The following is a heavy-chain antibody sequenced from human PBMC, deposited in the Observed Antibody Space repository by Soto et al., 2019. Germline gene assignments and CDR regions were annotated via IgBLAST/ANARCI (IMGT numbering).Heavy chain of an antibody. CDR3: ATQEYSSSRAPVGWFDP. V-gene: IGHV4-30-4*01. CDR2: IYYSGST. D-gene: IGHD6-6*01. J-gene: IGHJ5*02. CDR1: GGSISSGDYY. Sequence: SETLSLTCTVSGGSISSGDYYWSWIRQPPGKGLEWIGYIYYSGSTYYNPSLKSRVTISVDTSKNQFSLKLSSVTAADTAVYYCATQEYSSSRAPVGWFDPWGQGTLVTVS.